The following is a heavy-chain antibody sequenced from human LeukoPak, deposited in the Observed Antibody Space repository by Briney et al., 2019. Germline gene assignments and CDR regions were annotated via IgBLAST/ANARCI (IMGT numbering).Heavy chain of an antibody. CDR2: ISGSGGST. CDR1: GLIFSSYA. V-gene: IGHV3-23*01. CDR3: AESAGSYEGNFDY. J-gene: IGHJ4*02. Sequence: AGGSLRLSCAASGLIFSSYAMSWVRQAPGKGLEWVSGISGSGGSTYYADSVKGRFTISRDNSKNTLYLQMSSLRTEDTAVYYCAESAGSYEGNFDYWGQGTLVTVSS. D-gene: IGHD1-26*01.